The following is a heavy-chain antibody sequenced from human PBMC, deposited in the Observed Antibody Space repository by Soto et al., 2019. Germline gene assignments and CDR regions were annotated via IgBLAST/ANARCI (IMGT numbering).Heavy chain of an antibody. CDR2: ISGSGSST. V-gene: IGHV3-23*01. Sequence: EVQLLESGGGLVQPGGSLRLSCAASGFTFTIYAMTWVRQAPGKGLEWVSAISGSGSSTYYVDSVKGRFTISRDNSKNTLYLQMNSLRAEDTAIYYGAKDRIAARPLNGMDVWGQGTTVTVSS. CDR3: AKDRIAARPLNGMDV. D-gene: IGHD6-6*01. J-gene: IGHJ6*02. CDR1: GFTFTIYA.